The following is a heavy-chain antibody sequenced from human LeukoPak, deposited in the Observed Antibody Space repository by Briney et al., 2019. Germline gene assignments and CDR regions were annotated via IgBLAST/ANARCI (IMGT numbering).Heavy chain of an antibody. CDR1: GYTFTSYG. J-gene: IGHJ4*02. CDR3: ARVRITFGGVIVTVDY. D-gene: IGHD3-16*02. Sequence: ASVKVSCKASGYTFTSYGISWVRQAPGQGLEWMGWISAYNGNTNYAQKLHGRVTMTTDTSTSTAYMELRSLRSDDTAVYYCARVRITFGGVIVTVDYWGQGTLVTVSS. CDR2: ISAYNGNT. V-gene: IGHV1-18*01.